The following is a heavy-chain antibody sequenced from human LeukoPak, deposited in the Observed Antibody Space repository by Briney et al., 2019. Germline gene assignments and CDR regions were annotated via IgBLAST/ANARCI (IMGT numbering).Heavy chain of an antibody. CDR2: IIPIFGTA. CDR3: ARVSGWNPLQAAHLDY. Sequence: ASVKVSCKVSGYTLTELSMHWVRQAPGKALEWMGGIIPIFGTANYAQKFQGRVTITADEFTSTAYMELSSLRSEDTAVYYCARVSGWNPLQAAHLDYWGQGTLVTVSS. V-gene: IGHV1-69*13. D-gene: IGHD6-19*01. CDR1: GYTLTELS. J-gene: IGHJ4*02.